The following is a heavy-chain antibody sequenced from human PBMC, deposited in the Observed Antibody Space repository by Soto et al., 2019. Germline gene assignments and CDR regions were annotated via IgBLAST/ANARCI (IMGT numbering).Heavy chain of an antibody. Sequence: QVQLVQSGAEVKKPGSSVKVSCKASGGTFSSYTISWGRQAPGQGLEWMGRIIPILGIANYAQTFPGRVTITADKSTSTAYMERSSLRAEDTAVYYGARDPDYGGKTPFSWGQGTLVTVSS. CDR2: IIPILGIA. D-gene: IGHD4-17*01. CDR3: ARDPDYGGKTPFS. J-gene: IGHJ5*02. V-gene: IGHV1-69*08. CDR1: GGTFSSYT.